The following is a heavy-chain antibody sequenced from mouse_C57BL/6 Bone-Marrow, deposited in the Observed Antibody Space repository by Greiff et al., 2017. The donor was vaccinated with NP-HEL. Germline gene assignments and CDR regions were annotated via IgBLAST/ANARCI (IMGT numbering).Heavy chain of an antibody. Sequence: EVQLQQSGAELVRPGASVKLSCTASGFNIKDDYMHWVKQRPEQGLEWIGWIDPENGDTEYASKFQGKATITADTSSNTAYLQLSSLTSEDTAVYYCTNYGYWYFDVWGTGTTVTVSS. J-gene: IGHJ1*03. CDR1: GFNIKDDY. CDR3: TNYGYWYFDV. D-gene: IGHD1-1*01. V-gene: IGHV14-4*01. CDR2: IDPENGDT.